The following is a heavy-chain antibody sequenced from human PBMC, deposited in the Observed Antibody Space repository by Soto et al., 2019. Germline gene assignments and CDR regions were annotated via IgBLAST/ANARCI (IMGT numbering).Heavy chain of an antibody. J-gene: IGHJ5*02. Sequence: QVQLVESGGGLVKPGVSLRLSCAASGFTFSDYYMSWIRQAPGKGLEWVSYISSSGSTIYYADSVKGRFTISRDNAKNSLYLQMNSLRAEDTAVYYCARQVVVVVAATPAACWFDPWGQGTLVTVSS. D-gene: IGHD2-15*01. CDR1: GFTFSDYY. CDR3: ARQVVVVVAATPAACWFDP. V-gene: IGHV3-11*01. CDR2: ISSSGSTI.